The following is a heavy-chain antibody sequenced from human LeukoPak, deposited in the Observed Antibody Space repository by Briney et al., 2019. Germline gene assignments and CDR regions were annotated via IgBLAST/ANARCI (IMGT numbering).Heavy chain of an antibody. CDR1: GYTFTGYY. J-gene: IGHJ4*02. CDR3: ARDAIVRDYSNSDY. Sequence: ASVKVSCNASGYTFTGYYIHWMRHAPGQGLELMGCINPNSGGTNYAQKFQGRVTMTRDTSISTAYMELSRLTSDYAAVYYCARDAIVRDYSNSDYWGQGTLVTVSS. D-gene: IGHD4-11*01. V-gene: IGHV1-2*02. CDR2: INPNSGGT.